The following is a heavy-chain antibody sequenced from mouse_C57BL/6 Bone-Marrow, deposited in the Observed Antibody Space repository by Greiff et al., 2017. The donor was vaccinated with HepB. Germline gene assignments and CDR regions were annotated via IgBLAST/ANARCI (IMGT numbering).Heavy chain of an antibody. CDR3: AREGITTVVAHFDY. V-gene: IGHV5-4*01. D-gene: IGHD1-1*01. Sequence: EVQRVESGGGLVKPGGSLKLSCAASGFTFSSYAMSWVRQTPEKRLEWVATISDGGSYTYYPDNVKGRFTISRDNAKNNLYLQMSQLKSEDTAMYYCAREGITTVVAHFDYWGQGTTLTVSS. J-gene: IGHJ2*01. CDR2: ISDGGSYT. CDR1: GFTFSSYA.